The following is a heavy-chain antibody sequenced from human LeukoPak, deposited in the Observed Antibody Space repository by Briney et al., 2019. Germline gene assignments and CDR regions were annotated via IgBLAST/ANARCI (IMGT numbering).Heavy chain of an antibody. V-gene: IGHV3-43*01. J-gene: IGHJ4*02. CDR1: GFTFDDYT. D-gene: IGHD5-12*01. CDR3: ARQMGWRYWRPFDY. CDR2: ITWDGSRT. Sequence: GGSLRLSCAASGFTFDDYTMHWVRQAPGKGLEWVSFITWDGSRTYYADSVKGRFTISRDNSKNTLYLQMNSLRAEDTAVYYCARQMGWRYWRPFDYWGQGTLVTVSS.